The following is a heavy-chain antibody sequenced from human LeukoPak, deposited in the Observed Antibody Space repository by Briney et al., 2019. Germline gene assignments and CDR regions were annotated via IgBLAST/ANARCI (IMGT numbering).Heavy chain of an antibody. CDR3: ARLLGYYYDSSGYEDAFDI. CDR2: IWYDGSNK. J-gene: IGHJ3*02. CDR1: GFTFSSYG. Sequence: AGGSLRLSCAASGFTFSSYGMHWIRKAPGKGLDLVAVIWYDGSNKYYADSVKGRFTISRDNSKNTLYLQMNSLRAEDTAVYYCARLLGYYYDSSGYEDAFDIWGQGTMVTVSS. D-gene: IGHD3-22*01. V-gene: IGHV3-33*01.